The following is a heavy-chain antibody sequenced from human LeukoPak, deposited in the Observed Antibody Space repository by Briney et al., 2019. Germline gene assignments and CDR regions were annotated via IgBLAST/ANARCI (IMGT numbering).Heavy chain of an antibody. D-gene: IGHD6-6*01. V-gene: IGHV3-23*01. J-gene: IGHJ6*02. CDR2: ISGSGGST. Sequence: PGASLRLSCAASGFTFSSYAMSWVRQAPGKGLEWASAISGSGGSTYYADSVKGRFTISRDNSKNTLYLQMNSLRAEDTAVYYCAKEVVAARRYYYYGMDVWGQGTTVTVSS. CDR3: AKEVVAARRYYYYGMDV. CDR1: GFTFSSYA.